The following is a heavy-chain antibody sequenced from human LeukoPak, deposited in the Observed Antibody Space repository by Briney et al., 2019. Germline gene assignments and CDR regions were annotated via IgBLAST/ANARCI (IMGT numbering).Heavy chain of an antibody. CDR1: GYTSTSYY. Sequence: ASVKVSCKASGYTSTSYYMHWVRQAPGQGLEWMGIINPSGGSTSYAQKFQGRVTMTRDTSTSTVYMELSSLRSEDTAVYYCARVSSWDDYGMDVWGKGTTVTVSS. CDR2: INPSGGST. D-gene: IGHD6-13*01. J-gene: IGHJ6*04. V-gene: IGHV1-46*01. CDR3: ARVSSWDDYGMDV.